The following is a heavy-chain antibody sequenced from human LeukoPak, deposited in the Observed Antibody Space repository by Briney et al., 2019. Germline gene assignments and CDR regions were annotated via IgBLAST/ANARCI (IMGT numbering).Heavy chain of an antibody. V-gene: IGHV1-69*05. D-gene: IGHD6-19*01. CDR2: IIPIFGTA. J-gene: IGHJ4*02. CDR1: GGTFSSYA. CDR3: ARIAVAGNRDDY. Sequence: ASVKVSCKASGGTFSSYAISWVRQAPGQGPEWMGRIIPIFGTANYAQKCQGRVTITTDESTSTAYMELSSLRSEDTAVYYCARIAVAGNRDDYWGQGTLVTVSS.